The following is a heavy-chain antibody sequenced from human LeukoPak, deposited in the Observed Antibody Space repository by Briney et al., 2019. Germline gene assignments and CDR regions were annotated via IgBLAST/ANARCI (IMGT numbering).Heavy chain of an antibody. D-gene: IGHD4-17*01. Sequence: PGGSLRLSCAASGFTFSSYSMNWVRQAPGKGLEWVSSISSSSSYIYYADSVKGRFTISRDNAKNSLYLRMNSLRAEDTAVYYCARFPRAASYGDDYYFDYWGQGTLVTVSS. CDR3: ARFPRAASYGDDYYFDY. V-gene: IGHV3-21*01. CDR1: GFTFSSYS. CDR2: ISSSSSYI. J-gene: IGHJ4*02.